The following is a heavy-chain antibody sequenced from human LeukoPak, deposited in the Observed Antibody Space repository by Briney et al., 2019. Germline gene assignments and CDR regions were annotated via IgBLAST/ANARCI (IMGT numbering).Heavy chain of an antibody. CDR2: INTNTGNP. Sequence: ASVKVSCKASGYTFTSYAMNWVRQAPGQGLEWMGWINTNTGNPTYAQGFTGRFVFSLDTSVSTAYLQISSLKAEDTAVYYCASHPETPQGYYYYYGMDVWGQGTTVTVSS. J-gene: IGHJ6*02. CDR3: ASHPETPQGYYYYYGMDV. V-gene: IGHV7-4-1*02. CDR1: GYTFTSYA.